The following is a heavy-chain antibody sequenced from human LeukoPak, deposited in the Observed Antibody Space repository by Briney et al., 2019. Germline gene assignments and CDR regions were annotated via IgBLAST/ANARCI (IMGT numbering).Heavy chain of an antibody. Sequence: SVKVSCKASGGTFSSYAISWVRQAPGQGLEWMGGIIPIFGTANYAQKFQGRVTITTDESTSTAYMELSSLRPEDTAVYYCATEDVVVVAATLDYWGQGTLVTVSS. D-gene: IGHD2-15*01. V-gene: IGHV1-69*05. CDR2: IIPIFGTA. CDR1: GGTFSSYA. J-gene: IGHJ4*02. CDR3: ATEDVVVVAATLDY.